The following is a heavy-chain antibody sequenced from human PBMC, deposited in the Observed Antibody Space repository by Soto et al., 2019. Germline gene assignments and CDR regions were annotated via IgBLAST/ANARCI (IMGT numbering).Heavy chain of an antibody. V-gene: IGHV1-3*05. CDR2: INAGNGNT. CDR1: GYTFTSYA. D-gene: IGHD3-22*01. J-gene: IGHJ4*02. CDR3: ARGLGGYYPPFDY. Sequence: QVQLVQSGAEEKKPGASVKVSCKASGYTFTSYAIHWVRQAAGQRLEWMGWINAGNGNTKYSQKFQGRVTITRDTSASTAYMERSSLRAEDTAVYCCARGLGGYYPPFDYWGQGTLVTVSS.